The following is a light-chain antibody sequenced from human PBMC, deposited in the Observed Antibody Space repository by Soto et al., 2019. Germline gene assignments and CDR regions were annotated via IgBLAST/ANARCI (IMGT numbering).Light chain of an antibody. J-gene: IGLJ1*01. CDR1: SSDVGGYNY. V-gene: IGLV2-14*01. CDR2: EVS. CDR3: SSTFV. Sequence: QSALTQPASVSGSPGQSITISCTGTSSDVGGYNYVSWYQQHPGEAPKLMIYEVSNRPSGVSNRFSGSRSGNTASLTISGLQAEDEAEYTSSSTFVFGTGTKVTVL.